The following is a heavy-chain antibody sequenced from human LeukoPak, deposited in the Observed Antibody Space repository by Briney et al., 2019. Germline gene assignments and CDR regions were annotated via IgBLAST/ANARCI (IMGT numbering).Heavy chain of an antibody. CDR3: ARPESACGGDCYDAFDI. CDR1: GFTVSSNY. J-gene: IGHJ3*02. Sequence: GGSLRLSCAASGFTVSSNYMSWVRQAPGKGLEWVSVIYSGGSTYYADSVKGRFTISRDNSKNTLYLQMNSLRAEDTAVYYCARPESACGGDCYDAFDIWGQGTMVTVSS. D-gene: IGHD2-21*02. V-gene: IGHV3-53*01. CDR2: IYSGGST.